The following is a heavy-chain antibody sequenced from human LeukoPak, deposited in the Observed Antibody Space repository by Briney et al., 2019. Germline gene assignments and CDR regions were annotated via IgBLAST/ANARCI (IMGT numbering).Heavy chain of an antibody. V-gene: IGHV3-74*01. CDR1: GFTFSSYW. Sequence: GGSLRLSCAASGFTFSSYWMHWVRQAPGKGLVWVSRISGDGSGITFADSVKGRFSISRDNAKNTLYLQMNSLRAEDTAIYYCARRGGLGYGDLDYWGQGTLVTVSS. D-gene: IGHD4-17*01. J-gene: IGHJ4*02. CDR2: ISGDGSGI. CDR3: ARRGGLGYGDLDY.